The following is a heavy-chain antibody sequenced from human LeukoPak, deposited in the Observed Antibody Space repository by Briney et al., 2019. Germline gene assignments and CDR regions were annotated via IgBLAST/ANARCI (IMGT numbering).Heavy chain of an antibody. J-gene: IGHJ4*02. Sequence: KASETLSLTCTVSGYSISSGYYWGWIRQPPGKGLEWIGSIYHSGSTYYNPSLKSRVTISVDTSKNQFSLKLSSVTAADTAVYYCARRFGELSSDFDYWGQGTLVTVSS. D-gene: IGHD3-10*01. CDR1: GYSISSGYY. V-gene: IGHV4-38-2*02. CDR3: ARRFGELSSDFDY. CDR2: IYHSGST.